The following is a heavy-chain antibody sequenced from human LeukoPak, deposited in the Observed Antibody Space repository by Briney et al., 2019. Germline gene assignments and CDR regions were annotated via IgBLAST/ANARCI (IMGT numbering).Heavy chain of an antibody. CDR2: IYTSGST. D-gene: IGHD3-16*01. J-gene: IGHJ4*02. CDR1: GGSISSYY. V-gene: IGHV4-4*07. Sequence: PSETLSLTCTVSGGSISSYYWSWIRQPAGKGLEWIGRIYTSGSTNYNPSLKSRVTMSVDTSKNQFSLKLSSVTAADTAVYYCAGPQPKGGSTPYFLGYGGQEPLVTVPS. CDR3: AGPQPKGGSTPYFLGY.